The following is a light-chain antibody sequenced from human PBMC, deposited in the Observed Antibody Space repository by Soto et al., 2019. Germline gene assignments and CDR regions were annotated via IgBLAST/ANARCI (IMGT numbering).Light chain of an antibody. CDR3: SSYAGSNNYYV. V-gene: IGLV2-8*01. CDR1: SSDVGGYNS. Sequence: QSVLTQPPSASGSPGQSVTISCTGTSSDVGGYNSVSWYLHHSGKAPIFIIYEVTKRPSGVPVCFSCSRFGNTAFLTVSGLQADDEADYYCSSYAGSNNYYVFGPGTKVTVL. J-gene: IGLJ1*01. CDR2: EVT.